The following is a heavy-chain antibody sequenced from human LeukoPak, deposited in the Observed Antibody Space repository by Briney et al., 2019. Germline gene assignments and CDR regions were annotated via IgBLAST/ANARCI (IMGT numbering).Heavy chain of an antibody. Sequence: SVKVSCQASGYTFTSYDISWVRQAPGQGLEWMGGIIPIFGTANYAQKFQGRVTITADKSTSTAYMELSSLRSEDTAVYYCAGGGYDFWSGYYYWGQGTLVTVSS. CDR3: AGGGYDFWSGYYY. CDR2: IIPIFGTA. CDR1: GYTFTSYD. J-gene: IGHJ4*02. D-gene: IGHD3-3*01. V-gene: IGHV1-69*06.